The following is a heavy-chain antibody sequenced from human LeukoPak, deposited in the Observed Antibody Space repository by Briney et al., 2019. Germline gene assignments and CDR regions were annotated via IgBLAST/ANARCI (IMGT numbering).Heavy chain of an antibody. V-gene: IGHV3-23*01. CDR3: AKDDRRRGKYYFDY. CDR2: ISGSGGST. J-gene: IGHJ4*02. CDR1: GFTFSSYA. Sequence: PGGSLRLSCAASGFTFSSYAMSWVRQAPGKGLEWVSGISGSGGSTYHADSVKGRFTISRDNSKNTLYLQMNSLRAEDTAVYYCAKDDRRRGKYYFDYWGQGTLVTVSS. D-gene: IGHD3-16*02.